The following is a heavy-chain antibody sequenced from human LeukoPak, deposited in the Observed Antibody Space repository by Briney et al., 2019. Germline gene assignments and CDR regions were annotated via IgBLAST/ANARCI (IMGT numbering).Heavy chain of an antibody. J-gene: IGHJ4*02. Sequence: GGSLRLSCAASGFTFDDYGMSWVRQAPGKGLEWVSGINWNGGSTGYADSVKGRFTVSRGNAKSSLYLQMNSLRVEDTALYHCARGRSGVVPVLPDYWGQGTLVTVSS. CDR2: INWNGGST. D-gene: IGHD2-2*01. CDR1: GFTFDDYG. CDR3: ARGRSGVVPVLPDY. V-gene: IGHV3-20*01.